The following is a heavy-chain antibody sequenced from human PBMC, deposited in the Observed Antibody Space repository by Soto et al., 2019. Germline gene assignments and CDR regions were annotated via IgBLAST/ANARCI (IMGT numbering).Heavy chain of an antibody. J-gene: IGHJ6*02. CDR2: IYYSGST. CDR3: ARARMVRGIIYYYGMDV. D-gene: IGHD3-10*01. Sequence: DLEWIGYIYYSGSTNYNPSLKSRVTISVDTYKNQFSLKLNSVTAADTAVYYCARARMVRGIIYYYGMDVWGQGTTVTVSS. V-gene: IGHV4-31*02.